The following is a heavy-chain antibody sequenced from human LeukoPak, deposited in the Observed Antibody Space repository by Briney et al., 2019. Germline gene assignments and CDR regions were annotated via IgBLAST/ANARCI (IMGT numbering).Heavy chain of an antibody. CDR1: GGSISSTSYF. V-gene: IGHV4-39*02. Sequence: PSETLSLTCTVSGGSISSTSYFWGWIRQPPGKGLEWIGSIYYSGSTYYNPSLKSRVTISVDTSKNHFSLKLSSVTAADTAVYYCASSGWYEGGVYWGQGTLVTVSS. CDR2: IYYSGST. CDR3: ASSGWYEGGVY. D-gene: IGHD6-19*01. J-gene: IGHJ4*02.